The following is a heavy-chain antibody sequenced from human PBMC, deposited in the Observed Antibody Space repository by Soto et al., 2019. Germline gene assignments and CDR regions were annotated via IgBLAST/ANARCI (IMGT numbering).Heavy chain of an antibody. CDR3: ARGVRADY. V-gene: IGHV3-48*03. CDR2: ISCSGSSK. J-gene: IGHJ4*02. D-gene: IGHD3-10*01. Sequence: GSLRLSGAASGFTFSDYEVNWVRQAPGKGLEWLSYISCSGSSKYYADSVKGRFTISRDNARNSLYLQMNSLRAEDTAIYYCARGVRADYWGQGTLVTVSS. CDR1: GFTFSDYE.